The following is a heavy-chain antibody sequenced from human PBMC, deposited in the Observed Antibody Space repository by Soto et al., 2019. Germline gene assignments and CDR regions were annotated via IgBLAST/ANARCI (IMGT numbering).Heavy chain of an antibody. Sequence: EVQLVESGGGLVQPGGSLRLSCAASGFTVNNNYMSWVRQDPGKGLEWVSIIYSGGRTYYADSVKGRFSTSRDISKTMLFLQLNSLRAEDTAVYYCARGLGTTGYYYGLDFWGQGTLVTVSS. CDR1: GFTVNNNY. D-gene: IGHD3-22*01. CDR3: ARGLGTTGYYYGLDF. CDR2: IYSGGRT. J-gene: IGHJ4*02. V-gene: IGHV3-66*01.